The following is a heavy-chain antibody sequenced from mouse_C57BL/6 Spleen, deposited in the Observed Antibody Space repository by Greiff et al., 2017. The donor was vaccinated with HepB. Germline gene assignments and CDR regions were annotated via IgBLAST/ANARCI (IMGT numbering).Heavy chain of an antibody. Sequence: QVQLQQSGPELVKPGASVKISCKASGYAFSSSWMNWVKQRPGTGLEWIGRIYPGDGDTNYNGKFKGKATLTADKSSSTAYMQLSSLTSEDSAVYFCAREGGLFDYWGQGTTLTVSS. J-gene: IGHJ2*01. CDR1: GYAFSSSW. V-gene: IGHV1-82*01. CDR3: AREGGLFDY. CDR2: IYPGDGDT. D-gene: IGHD3-3*01.